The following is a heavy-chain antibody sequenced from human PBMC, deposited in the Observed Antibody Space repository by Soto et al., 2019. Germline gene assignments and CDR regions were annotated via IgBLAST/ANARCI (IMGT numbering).Heavy chain of an antibody. CDR1: GFTFSSST. CDR2: ISSSSSYI. J-gene: IGHJ4*02. CDR3: ARDIGEMSAV. V-gene: IGHV3-21*06. Sequence: PGGSLRLSCTGSGFTFSSSTMTWVRQGPGKGLELVSSISSSSSYIYFADSLKGRFTISRDNAKNSLYLQMNSLRAEDTAVYYCARDIGEMSAVWGQGTQVTVSS. D-gene: IGHD3-10*01.